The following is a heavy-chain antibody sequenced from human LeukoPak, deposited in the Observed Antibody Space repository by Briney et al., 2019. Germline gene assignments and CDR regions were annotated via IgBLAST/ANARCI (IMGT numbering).Heavy chain of an antibody. V-gene: IGHV1-2*06. CDR1: ACDFTGYH. Sequence: GASVKVSCKVVACDFTGYHIHWVRHAPGQGPEWMGRLNPNTGHAVYAFKFQGRVTITGDTSSNTAYMEVTRLTSDDTALYYCAKDRDGADRIILWGQGTLVTVSS. CDR3: AKDRDGADRIIL. J-gene: IGHJ4*02. CDR2: LNPNTGHA. D-gene: IGHD5-24*01.